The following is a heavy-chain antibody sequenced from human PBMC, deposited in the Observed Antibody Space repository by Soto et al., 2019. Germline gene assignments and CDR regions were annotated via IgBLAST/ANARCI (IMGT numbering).Heavy chain of an antibody. Sequence: CGSLRLSCAASGFTFSVHSMNWVRRAPGKGLEWVSYISSTSSARYYADSVRGRFTISRDNVKYSLYLQMNSLTDEDTAVYYCARDSDIYYGMDVWGQGTTVTVSS. CDR3: ARDSDIYYGMDV. D-gene: IGHD3-9*01. V-gene: IGHV3-48*02. J-gene: IGHJ6*02. CDR2: ISSTSSAR. CDR1: GFTFSVHS.